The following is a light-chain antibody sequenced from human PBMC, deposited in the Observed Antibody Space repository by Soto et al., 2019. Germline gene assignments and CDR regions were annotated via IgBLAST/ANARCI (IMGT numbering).Light chain of an antibody. J-gene: IGLJ1*01. Sequence: QSALTQPASVSGSPGQSITISCTGTSSDVGGYNYVSWYQQRPGKAPKFMIYEVNNRPSGVSNRFSGSKSGNTASLTISGLQAEDEADYYCASYTSRGTRVFGTGTKLTVL. V-gene: IGLV2-14*01. CDR1: SSDVGGYNY. CDR3: ASYTSRGTRV. CDR2: EVN.